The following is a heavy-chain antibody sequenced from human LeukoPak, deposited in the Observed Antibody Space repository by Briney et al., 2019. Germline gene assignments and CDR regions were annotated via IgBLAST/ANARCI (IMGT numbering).Heavy chain of an antibody. CDR3: ARGVGYDFWSGYRY. CDR1: GFTFSSYA. V-gene: IGHV3-30-3*01. Sequence: GGSLRLSCAASGFTFSSYAMHWVRQAPGKGLEWVSVISYDGSNKYYADSVKGRFTISRDNSKNTLFLQMNSLRADDTAMYYCARGVGYDFWSGYRYWGQGALVTASS. J-gene: IGHJ4*02. CDR2: ISYDGSNK. D-gene: IGHD3-3*01.